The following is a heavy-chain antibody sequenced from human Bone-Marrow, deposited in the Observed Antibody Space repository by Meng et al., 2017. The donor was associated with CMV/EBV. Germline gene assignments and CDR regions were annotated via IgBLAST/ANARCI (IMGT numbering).Heavy chain of an antibody. V-gene: IGHV1-69*10. J-gene: IGHJ4*02. CDR2: IIPILGIA. D-gene: IGHD3-3*01. CDR1: GYTFTSYY. CDR3: ARLAGSYDFWSGFAYYFDY. Sequence: SVKVSCKASGYTFTSYYMHWVRQAPGQGLEWMGGIIPILGIANYAQKFQGRVTITADKSTSTAYMELSSLRSEDTAVYYCARLAGSYDFWSGFAYYFDYWGQGTLVTVSS.